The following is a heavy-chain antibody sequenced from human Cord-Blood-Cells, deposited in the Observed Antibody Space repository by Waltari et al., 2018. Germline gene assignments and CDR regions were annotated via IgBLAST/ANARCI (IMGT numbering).Heavy chain of an antibody. CDR3: ARASSADDAFDI. V-gene: IGHV3-53*02. Sequence: EVQLVETGGGLIQPGGSLRLSCAASGFTVSSNYMSWVRQAPGKGVGGVSVIYSVGSTDYADAVKGRFTISRDNSKTTLYLQMNSLRAEDTAVYYCARASSADDAFDIWGQGTMVTVSS. J-gene: IGHJ3*02. D-gene: IGHD6-6*01. CDR2: IYSVGST. CDR1: GFTVSSNY.